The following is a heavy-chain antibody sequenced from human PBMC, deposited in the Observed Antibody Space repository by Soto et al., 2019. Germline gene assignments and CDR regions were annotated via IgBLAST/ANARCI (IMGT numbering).Heavy chain of an antibody. CDR1: GYIFTNYD. J-gene: IGHJ6*02. CDR2: VSGYTGNT. D-gene: IGHD3-10*01. V-gene: IGHV1-18*01. Sequence: QVQLVQSETEVKKPGASVKVSCKASGYIFTNYDITWVRQAPGQGLEWMGWVSGYTGNTKYAQKFQDRVTMTTDTSTSTVYMELRNLRSDDTAVYYCARFGSAPYYDHGVDVWGQGTTVFVSS. CDR3: ARFGSAPYYDHGVDV.